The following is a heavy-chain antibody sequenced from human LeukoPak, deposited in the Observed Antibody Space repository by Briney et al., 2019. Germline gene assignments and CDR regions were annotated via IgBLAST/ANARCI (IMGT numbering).Heavy chain of an antibody. CDR1: GFTFSSYS. V-gene: IGHV3-21*01. CDR2: ISSSSSYI. Sequence: PGGSLRLSCAASGFTFSSYSMNWVRQAPGKGLEWVSSISSSSSYIYYADSVKGRFTISRDNAKNSLYLQMNSLRAGDTAVYYCVRGGIAVAGIDLFDYWGQGTLVTVSS. J-gene: IGHJ4*02. D-gene: IGHD6-19*01. CDR3: VRGGIAVAGIDLFDY.